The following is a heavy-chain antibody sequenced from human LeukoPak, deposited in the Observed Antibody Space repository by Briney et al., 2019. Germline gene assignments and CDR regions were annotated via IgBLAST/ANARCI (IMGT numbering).Heavy chain of an antibody. CDR3: AKSGSYYGSTSG. D-gene: IGHD3-10*01. Sequence: NSSQTLSLTCTVSGGSISSGGYYWSWIRQHPGKGLEWIGYSYYSGSTNYNPSLKSRVTISLDTSKNQFSLKLTSVTAADTAAYYCAKSGSYYGSTSGWGQGTLVTVSP. CDR1: GGSISSGGYY. V-gene: IGHV4-31*02. J-gene: IGHJ4*02. CDR2: SYYSGST.